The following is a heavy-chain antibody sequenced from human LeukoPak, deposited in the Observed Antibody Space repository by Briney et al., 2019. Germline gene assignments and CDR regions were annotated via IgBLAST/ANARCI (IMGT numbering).Heavy chain of an antibody. Sequence: SETLSLTCAVYGGSFSGYYWSWIRQPPGKGLEWIGEINHSGSTYYNPSLKSRVTISVDTSKNQFSLKLSSVTAADTAVYYCARHRSAYYYDLDYWGQGTLVTVSS. V-gene: IGHV4-34*01. CDR2: INHSGST. CDR1: GGSFSGYY. J-gene: IGHJ4*02. CDR3: ARHRSAYYYDLDY. D-gene: IGHD3-22*01.